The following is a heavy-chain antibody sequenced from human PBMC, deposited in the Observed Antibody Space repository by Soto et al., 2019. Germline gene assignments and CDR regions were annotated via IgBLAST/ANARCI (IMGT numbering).Heavy chain of an antibody. Sequence: GGSLRLSCAASGFTFDDYAMHWVRQAPGKGLEWVSGISWNSGSIGYADSVKGRFTISRDNAKNSLYLQMNSLRAEDTALYYCAKDLAELACFDYWGQGTLVTVSS. J-gene: IGHJ4*02. V-gene: IGHV3-9*01. CDR1: GFTFDDYA. CDR2: ISWNSGSI. CDR3: AKDLAELACFDY. D-gene: IGHD6-13*01.